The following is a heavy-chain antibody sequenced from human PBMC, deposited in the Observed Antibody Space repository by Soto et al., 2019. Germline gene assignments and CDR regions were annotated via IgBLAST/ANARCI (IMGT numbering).Heavy chain of an antibody. D-gene: IGHD1-7*01. CDR2: IKQDGSEK. CDR3: ARAKLSAFDV. CDR1: EFTFSDYW. Sequence: GESLKISCAASEFTFSDYWMNWVRQAPGKGLEWVANIKQDGSEKYYVDSVKGRFTISRDNAMKALYLQMNSLTADDTAVYYCARAKLSAFDVWGQGTPVTVSS. V-gene: IGHV3-7*01. J-gene: IGHJ4*02.